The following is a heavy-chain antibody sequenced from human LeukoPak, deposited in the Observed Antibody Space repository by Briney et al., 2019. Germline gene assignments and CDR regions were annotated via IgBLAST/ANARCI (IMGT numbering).Heavy chain of an antibody. CDR3: ARDRGIQLWPSLDY. CDR2: IIPIFGTA. J-gene: IGHJ4*02. V-gene: IGHV1-18*04. D-gene: IGHD5-18*01. Sequence: ASVKVSCKASGYTFTGYYMHWVRQAPGQGLEWMGGIIPIFGTANYAQKLQGRVSMTTDTSTSTAYMELRSLRSDDTAVYYCARDRGIQLWPSLDYWGQGTLVTVSS. CDR1: GYTFTGYY.